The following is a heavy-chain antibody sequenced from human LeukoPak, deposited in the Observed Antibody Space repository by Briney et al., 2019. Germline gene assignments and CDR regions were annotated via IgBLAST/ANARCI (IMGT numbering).Heavy chain of an antibody. CDR3: TRHNYDRSGYGAFDI. D-gene: IGHD3-22*01. CDR2: IRSKTNNYAT. J-gene: IGHJ3*02. Sequence: GGSLKLFCAASGFTFSGSDIHWVRQASGKGLEWVGHIRSKTNNYATADAASVKGRFTFSRDDSKDTAYIQMNSLKTEDTAVDYCTRHNYDRSGYGAFDIWGQGTMVTVSS. V-gene: IGHV3-73*01. CDR1: GFTFSGSD.